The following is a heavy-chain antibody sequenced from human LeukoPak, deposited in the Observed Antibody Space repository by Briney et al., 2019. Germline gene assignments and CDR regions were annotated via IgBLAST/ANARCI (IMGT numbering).Heavy chain of an antibody. D-gene: IGHD6-13*01. J-gene: IGHJ6*02. CDR1: GYTFTSYD. Sequence: ASVKVSYKASGYTFTSYDINWVRQATGQGLEWMGWMNPNSGNTGYAQKFQGRVTMTRNTSISTAYMELSSLRSEDTAVYYCARGHPRYSSSWYYYGMDVWGQGTTVTVSS. CDR2: MNPNSGNT. CDR3: ARGHPRYSSSWYYYGMDV. V-gene: IGHV1-8*02.